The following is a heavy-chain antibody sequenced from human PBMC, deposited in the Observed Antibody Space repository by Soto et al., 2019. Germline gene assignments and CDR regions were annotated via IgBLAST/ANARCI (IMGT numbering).Heavy chain of an antibody. CDR1: WFSLNSRGVG. D-gene: IGHD3-9*01. J-gene: IGHJ4*02. V-gene: IGHV2-5*02. CDR2: VYWDDDK. Sequence: QITLRESGPALVKPTQTLTLTCTFSWFSLNSRGVGVGWVRQPPGKALEWLAIVYWDDDKRYRPSLMSRLSIRKDPPKNQVVLTLTNTDPVDTATYYCVHRGPVNETGMGVDFWGQGSLVTVSS. CDR3: VHRGPVNETGMGVDF.